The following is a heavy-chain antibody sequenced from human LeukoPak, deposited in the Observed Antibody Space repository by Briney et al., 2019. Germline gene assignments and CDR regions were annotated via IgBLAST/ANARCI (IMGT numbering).Heavy chain of an antibody. Sequence: SETLSLTCTVSGGSIISSSYYWGWIRQPPGKVLEWIGSIYYSGSTNYNPSLKSRVTISVDTSKNQFSLKLSSVTAADTAVYYCARDVAAAGAFDYWGQGTLVTVSS. D-gene: IGHD6-13*01. CDR2: IYYSGST. CDR3: ARDVAAAGAFDY. CDR1: GGSIISSSYY. V-gene: IGHV4-39*07. J-gene: IGHJ4*02.